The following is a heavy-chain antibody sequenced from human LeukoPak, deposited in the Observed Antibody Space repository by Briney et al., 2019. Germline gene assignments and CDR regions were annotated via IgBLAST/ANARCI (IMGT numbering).Heavy chain of an antibody. J-gene: IGHJ4*02. CDR1: GFTFSGYG. V-gene: IGHV3-33*01. Sequence: GGSLRLSCVASGFTFSGYGMHWVRQAPGKGLEWVAVIWYDGTNKYYADSVKGRFTISRDNSNNTLVLQMNSLRVEDTAVYYCVRVGFTNYGIDYWGQGTLVTVSS. D-gene: IGHD2-8*01. CDR2: IWYDGTNK. CDR3: VRVGFTNYGIDY.